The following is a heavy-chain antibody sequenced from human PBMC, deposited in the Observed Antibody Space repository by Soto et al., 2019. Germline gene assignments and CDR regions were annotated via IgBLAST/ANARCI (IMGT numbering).Heavy chain of an antibody. J-gene: IGHJ4*02. Sequence: QVQLVQSGAEVKELGSSVKVSCKTSGGTFTTSSFVWVRQGPGQGLEWMGGIIPIFSKTNFAPKFQGRVTVTADESTRTVYMDLSSLRSEDTAIYYCATDVVRSTGGDSWGQGTLVNVSS. CDR3: ATDVVRSTGGDS. CDR1: GGTFTTSS. CDR2: IIPIFSKT. D-gene: IGHD7-27*01. V-gene: IGHV1-69*01.